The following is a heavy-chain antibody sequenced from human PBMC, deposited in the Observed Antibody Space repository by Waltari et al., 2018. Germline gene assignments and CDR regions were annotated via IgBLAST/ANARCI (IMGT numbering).Heavy chain of an antibody. Sequence: EVQLVESGGGMVQPGESLRLPCAASGFTFSSYNMTWVRQAPGKGLEWVSYISSSTTTYYADYVKGRFTISRDNGKNSLYLQMNSLRAEDTALYYCARGRHGYIQDVFDIWGQGTMVSVSS. CDR3: ARGRHGYIQDVFDI. CDR1: GFTFSSYN. CDR2: ISSSTTT. D-gene: IGHD5-12*01. J-gene: IGHJ3*02. V-gene: IGHV3-48*01.